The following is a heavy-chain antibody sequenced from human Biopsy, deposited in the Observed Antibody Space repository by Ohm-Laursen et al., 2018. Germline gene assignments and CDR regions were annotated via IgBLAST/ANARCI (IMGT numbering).Heavy chain of an antibody. V-gene: IGHV4-34*01. CDR2: INHSGRT. J-gene: IGHJ6*02. Sequence: SETLSLTCSVSGDSVTKYYWSWIRQTPGKGLEWIGEINHSGRTNYNPSLKSRVTISVDTSKNQFSLKVRSVTAADTAVYYCVRGVDYYDPYHYYALDVWGQGTTVTVSS. D-gene: IGHD3-22*01. CDR3: VRGVDYYDPYHYYALDV. CDR1: GDSVTKYY.